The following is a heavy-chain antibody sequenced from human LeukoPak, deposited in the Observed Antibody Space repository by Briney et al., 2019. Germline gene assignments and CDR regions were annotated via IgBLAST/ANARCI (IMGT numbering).Heavy chain of an antibody. CDR2: IYHSGST. CDR1: GGSTSSGGYS. Sequence: SETLSLTCAVSGGSTSSGGYSWSWIRQPPGKGLEWIGYIYHSGSTYYNPSLKSRVTISVDRSKNQFSLKLSSVTAADTAVYYCARGRMVRGVIRYNWFDPWGQGTLVTVSS. CDR3: ARGRMVRGVIRYNWFDP. V-gene: IGHV4-30-2*01. J-gene: IGHJ5*02. D-gene: IGHD3-10*01.